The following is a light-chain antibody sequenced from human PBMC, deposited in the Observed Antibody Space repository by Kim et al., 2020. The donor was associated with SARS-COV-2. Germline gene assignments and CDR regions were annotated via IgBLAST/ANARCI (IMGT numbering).Light chain of an antibody. J-gene: IGKJ1*01. Sequence: SPGERAPRSCRASQSVSSSYLAWYQQKPGQAPRLLIYGASSRATGIPDRFSGSGSATDFTPTISRLEPEDFAVYYCQQYGSSPWTFGQGTKVDIK. CDR1: QSVSSSY. CDR3: QQYGSSPWT. CDR2: GAS. V-gene: IGKV3-20*01.